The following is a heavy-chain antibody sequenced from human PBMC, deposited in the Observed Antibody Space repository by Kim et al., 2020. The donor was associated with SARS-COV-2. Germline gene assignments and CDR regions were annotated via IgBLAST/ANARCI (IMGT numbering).Heavy chain of an antibody. J-gene: IGHJ6*02. CDR2: INPSGADT. D-gene: IGHD3-10*01. Sequence: ASVKVSCKASGYTFTNYYMHWVRQAPGQGLEWMGIINPSGADTRYAQKFQGRVTMTRDTSTSTVYMELYSLRSEDTAVYYCARDSYGSGYYYGRDVWGQGTTVTVSS. V-gene: IGHV1-46*01. CDR3: ARDSYGSGYYYGRDV. CDR1: GYTFTNYY.